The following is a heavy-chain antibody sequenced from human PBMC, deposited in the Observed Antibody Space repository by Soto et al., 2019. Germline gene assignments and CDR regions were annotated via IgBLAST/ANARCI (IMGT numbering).Heavy chain of an antibody. V-gene: IGHV5-51*01. J-gene: IGHJ6*02. Sequence: GESLKISCKGSGYSFTSYWIGWVRQMPGKGLEWMGIIYPGDSDTRYSPSFQGQVTISADKSISTAYLQWSSLKASDTAMYYCARSQWFGEFVHYGMDVWGQGTTVTVSS. CDR3: ARSQWFGEFVHYGMDV. CDR1: GYSFTSYW. CDR2: IYPGDSDT. D-gene: IGHD3-10*01.